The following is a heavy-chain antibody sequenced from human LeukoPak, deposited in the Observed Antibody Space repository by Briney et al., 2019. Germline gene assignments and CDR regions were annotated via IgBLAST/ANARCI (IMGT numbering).Heavy chain of an antibody. D-gene: IGHD3-10*01. J-gene: IGHJ4*02. Sequence: SETLSLTCTVSGGSISSYYWSWIRQPPGKGLEWIGYIYYSGSTNYNPSLKSRVTISVDTSKNQFSLKLSSVTAADTAVYYCAKMKSGSGGYFDYWGQGTLVTVSS. CDR2: IYYSGST. CDR3: AKMKSGSGGYFDY. CDR1: GGSISSYY. V-gene: IGHV4-59*08.